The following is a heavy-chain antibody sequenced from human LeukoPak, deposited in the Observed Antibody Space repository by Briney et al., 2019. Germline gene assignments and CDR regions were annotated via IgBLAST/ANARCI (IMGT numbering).Heavy chain of an antibody. D-gene: IGHD6-19*01. CDR3: ARKAGSGWYVDY. Sequence: GGSLRLSCAASGFTFSSYSMNWVRQAPGKGLEWVSSISSSSSYIYYADSVNGRFTISSDNANNSLYLQMNSLTAEDTALYYCARKAGSGWYVDYWGQGALVTVSS. J-gene: IGHJ4*02. CDR1: GFTFSSYS. CDR2: ISSSSSYI. V-gene: IGHV3-21*01.